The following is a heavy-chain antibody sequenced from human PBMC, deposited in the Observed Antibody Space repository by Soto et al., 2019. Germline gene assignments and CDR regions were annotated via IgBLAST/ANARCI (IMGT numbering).Heavy chain of an antibody. V-gene: IGHV3-7*03. CDR2: INNDGSEK. D-gene: IGHD2-8*01. Sequence: EVQLVESGGDLVQPGGSLRLSCVASGFTFSPYWMSWVRQAPGRWLQWVATINNDGSEKYYSDSVKGRFTISRDNARDSLNLQLTSLRAEDPAIYYCARGSNQDYWGQGTLVAVSS. CDR3: ARGSNQDY. CDR1: GFTFSPYW. J-gene: IGHJ4*02.